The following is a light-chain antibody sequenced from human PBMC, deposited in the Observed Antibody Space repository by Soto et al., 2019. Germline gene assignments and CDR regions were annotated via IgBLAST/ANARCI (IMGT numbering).Light chain of an antibody. J-gene: IGKJ5*01. Sequence: EIVLTQSPGTLSLSPGERSTLSCRASQSVSSSYLAWYQQKPGQAPRLLIYGASSRATGIPARFSGSGSGTEFTLTISSLQSEDFAVHYCQQYNNWHPLTFGQGTRLEIK. V-gene: IGKV3D-15*01. CDR2: GAS. CDR3: QQYNNWHPLT. CDR1: QSVSSSY.